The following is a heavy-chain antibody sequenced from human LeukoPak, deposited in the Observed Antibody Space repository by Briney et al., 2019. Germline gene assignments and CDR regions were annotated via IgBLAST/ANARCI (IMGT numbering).Heavy chain of an antibody. Sequence: GGSLRLSCTASGFTFGDDAWSWFRQAPGKGLEWICFIRKKGYGETTDYAPSVRGRFIISRDDAKSIAYLQMNSLKTEDTALYYCSRGLHDYGDSNYYFDQWGRGTLDTVSS. CDR3: SRGLHDYGDSNYYFDQ. CDR1: GFTFGDDA. J-gene: IGHJ4*02. CDR2: IRKKGYGETT. V-gene: IGHV3-49*03. D-gene: IGHD4-17*01.